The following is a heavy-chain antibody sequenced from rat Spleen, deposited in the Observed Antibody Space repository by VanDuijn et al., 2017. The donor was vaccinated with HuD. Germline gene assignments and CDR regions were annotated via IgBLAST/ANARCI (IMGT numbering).Heavy chain of an antibody. CDR2: IWSNGGT. J-gene: IGHJ2*01. Sequence: QVQVKESGPGLVQPSQTLSLTCTVSGFSLTSYNVHWVRQPPGKGLEWMGLIWSNGGTDYNSAIKSRLSISRDTSKSQVFLKMNSLQTEDTAMYFCARNYFGVRDWGQGVMVTVSS. CDR1: GFSLTSYN. D-gene: IGHD4-3*01. CDR3: ARNYFGVRD. V-gene: IGHV2-47*01.